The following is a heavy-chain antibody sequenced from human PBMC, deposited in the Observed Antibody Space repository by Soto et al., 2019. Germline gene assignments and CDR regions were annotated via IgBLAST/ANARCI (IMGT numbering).Heavy chain of an antibody. D-gene: IGHD2-2*03. CDR3: ARHGFHRDALDL. J-gene: IGHJ3*01. CDR1: GFSFTNHW. CDR2: IKQDGGGT. V-gene: IGHV3-7*03. Sequence: EMQLEESGGGLVQPGGSRRLSCEASGFSFTNHWMSWVRQAPGKGLEGLANIKQDGGGTYYLEPVKGRFSISRDNAKDSVYLQMSGLRAEDTAVYYCARHGFHRDALDLWGQGTLVTVSS.